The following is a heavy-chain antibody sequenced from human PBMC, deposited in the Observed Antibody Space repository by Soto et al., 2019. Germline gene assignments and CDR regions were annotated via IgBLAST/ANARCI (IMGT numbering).Heavy chain of an antibody. J-gene: IGHJ6*03. V-gene: IGHV3-23*01. Sequence: PGGSLRLSCAAPGFPFSKYAMTRGRQAPGEGLEWVSAITTSGGATYYADSVKDRFTISRDSSKNTLYLQMNSLRAEDTAVYYCAKGGTPSSYYYMDVWDKGTTVTVSS. CDR3: AKGGTPSSYYYMDV. CDR2: ITTSGGAT. CDR1: GFPFSKYA. D-gene: IGHD1-1*01.